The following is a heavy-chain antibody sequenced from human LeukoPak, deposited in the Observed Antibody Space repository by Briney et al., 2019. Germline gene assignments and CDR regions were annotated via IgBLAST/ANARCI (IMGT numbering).Heavy chain of an antibody. CDR2: IWYDGSNK. V-gene: IGHV3-33*01. CDR1: GFTFSSYG. CDR3: VRGGCSSTSGYDG. J-gene: IGHJ4*02. Sequence: GGSLRLSCAASGFTFSSYGMHWGRQAPGNGLEWVAVIWYDGSNKYYADSVKGRFTISRDNSKNTVYLQMNSLRAEDTAVYYCVRGGCSSTSGYDGWGQGTLVTVSS. D-gene: IGHD2-2*01.